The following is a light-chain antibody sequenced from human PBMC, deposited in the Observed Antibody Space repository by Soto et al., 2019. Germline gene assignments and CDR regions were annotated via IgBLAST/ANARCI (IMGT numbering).Light chain of an antibody. V-gene: IGLV2-14*01. CDR3: SSYTGRRPYV. CDR1: SSDVGGYNY. CDR2: EVS. J-gene: IGLJ1*01. Sequence: QSALTQPASVSGSPGQSITISCTGTSSDVGGYNYLSWYQQHPGKAPKLIIYEVSNRPSGVSNRFSGSKSGNTASLTISGLQPEDEATYFCSSYTGRRPYVFGSGTKVTVL.